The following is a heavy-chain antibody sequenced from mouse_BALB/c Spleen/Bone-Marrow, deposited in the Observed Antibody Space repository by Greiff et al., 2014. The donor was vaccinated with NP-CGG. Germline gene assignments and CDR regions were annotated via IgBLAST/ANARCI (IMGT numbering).Heavy chain of an antibody. CDR2: IAPGSGST. J-gene: IGHJ4*01. CDR1: GYTFTSYW. V-gene: IGHV1S41*01. CDR3: ARFPIYYGNYGAMDY. D-gene: IGHD2-1*01. Sequence: DPVKPGASVKLSCKASGYTFTSYWINWIKQRPGQGLEWIGRIAPGSGSTYYNEMFKGRATRTVDTSSSTAYIQLSSLSSEDSAVYFCARFPIYYGNYGAMDYWGQGTSVTVSS.